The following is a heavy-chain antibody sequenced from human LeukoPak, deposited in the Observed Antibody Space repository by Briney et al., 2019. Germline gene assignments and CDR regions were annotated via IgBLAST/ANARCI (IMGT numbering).Heavy chain of an antibody. V-gene: IGHV4-59*01. CDR2: IYYSGST. J-gene: IGHJ4*02. Sequence: SETLSLTCTVSGGSISSYYWSWIRQPPGKGLEWIGYIYYSGSTNYNPSLKSRVTISVDTSKNQFSLKLSSVTAADTAVYYCARANSLDLGYWGQGTLATVSS. CDR3: ARANSLDLGY. D-gene: IGHD3/OR15-3a*01. CDR1: GGSISSYY.